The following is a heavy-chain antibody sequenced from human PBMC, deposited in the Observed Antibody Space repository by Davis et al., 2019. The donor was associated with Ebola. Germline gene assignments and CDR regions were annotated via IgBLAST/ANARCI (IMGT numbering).Heavy chain of an antibody. D-gene: IGHD5-24*01. J-gene: IGHJ4*02. Sequence: MPGGSLRLFCAVYGGSFSGYFWTWIRQPPGKGLEWIGYIYYSGSTNYNPSLKSRVTISVDTSKNQFSLKLSSVTAADTAVYYCARGGMATTRVDYWGQGTLVTVSS. CDR2: IYYSGST. V-gene: IGHV4-59*01. CDR3: ARGGMATTRVDY. CDR1: GGSFSGYF.